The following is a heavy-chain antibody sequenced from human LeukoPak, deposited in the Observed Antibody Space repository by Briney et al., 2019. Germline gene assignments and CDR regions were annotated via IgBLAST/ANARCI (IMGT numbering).Heavy chain of an antibody. CDR2: ISSSGRTI. V-gene: IGHV3-48*03. J-gene: IGHJ3*02. CDR3: ARERPSAFDI. CDR1: GFTFSSYE. Sequence: GGSLRLSCAASGFTFSSYEMNWVRQAPGKGLEWVSYISSSGRTIYYADSVKGRFTISRDNAKSSLYLQMNSLRAEDTAVYYCARERPSAFDIWGQGTMVTVSS.